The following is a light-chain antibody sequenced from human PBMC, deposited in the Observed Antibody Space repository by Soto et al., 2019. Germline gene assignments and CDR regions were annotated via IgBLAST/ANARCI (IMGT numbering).Light chain of an antibody. V-gene: IGKV1-8*01. J-gene: IGKJ1*01. CDR2: YAS. Sequence: AIRMTQSPSSFSASTGDRVSITCRATQDIGRYLAWYQQIPGKAPKLLIYYASDLQAGVPSRFSGSGSGTDFTLTISYLQSEDFGTYYCQQFFNYPRTVGQGTKVDIK. CDR3: QQFFNYPRT. CDR1: QDIGRY.